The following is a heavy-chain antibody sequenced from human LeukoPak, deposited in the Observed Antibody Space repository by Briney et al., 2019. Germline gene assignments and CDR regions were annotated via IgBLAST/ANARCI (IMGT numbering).Heavy chain of an antibody. CDR1: GFTFSGYE. V-gene: IGHV3-48*03. CDR3: ARDDAGYSSGWYWVY. CDR2: ISSSGSII. Sequence: GGSLRLSCAASGFTFSGYEMNWIRQAPGKGLEWVSYISSSGSIIYYADSVKGRFTISRDNAKNSLYLQMNSLRAEDTAAYYCARDDAGYSSGWYWVYWGQGTLVTVSS. J-gene: IGHJ4*02. D-gene: IGHD6-19*01.